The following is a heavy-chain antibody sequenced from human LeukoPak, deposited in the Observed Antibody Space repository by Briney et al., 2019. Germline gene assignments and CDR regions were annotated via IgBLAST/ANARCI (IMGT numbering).Heavy chain of an antibody. CDR3: ARDSHRYSSRSDAFDI. Sequence: ASVKVSCKASGYTFNDYYMHWVRQAPGQGLEWMGWINPNSGVTKYAQKFQGRVSMTRDMSISTAYMELSSLRSDDTAVYYCARDSHRYSSRSDAFDIWGQGTMVTVSS. CDR2: INPNSGVT. CDR1: GYTFNDYY. J-gene: IGHJ3*02. V-gene: IGHV1-2*02. D-gene: IGHD6-13*01.